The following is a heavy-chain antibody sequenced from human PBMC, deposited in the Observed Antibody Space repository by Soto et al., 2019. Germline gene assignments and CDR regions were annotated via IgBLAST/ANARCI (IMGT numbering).Heavy chain of an antibody. J-gene: IGHJ4*02. CDR2: ISGSGGDI. Sequence: EVQLLESGGGLVQPGGSLRLSCAASGFTFSIYAMSWVRQAPGKGLEWVSTISGSGGDIYYADSVKGRFIISRDNPKYTLSLQMDSVRDEDTAVYYCAKGGRGSSGLDFDYWGQGTPVTVSS. V-gene: IGHV3-23*01. D-gene: IGHD6-6*01. CDR3: AKGGRGSSGLDFDY. CDR1: GFTFSIYA.